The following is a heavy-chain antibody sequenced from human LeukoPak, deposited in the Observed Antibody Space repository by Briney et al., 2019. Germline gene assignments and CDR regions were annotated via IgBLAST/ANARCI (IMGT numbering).Heavy chain of an antibody. J-gene: IGHJ5*02. CDR1: GFTFSSYS. D-gene: IGHD6-13*01. Sequence: PGGSLRLSCAASGFTFSSYSMNWVRQAPGKGLEWVSSISGSSSYIYYADSVKGRFTISRDNAKNSLYLQMNSLRAEDTAVYYCARDSPVAAAGTWFDPWGQGTLVTVSS. CDR2: ISGSSSYI. CDR3: ARDSPVAAAGTWFDP. V-gene: IGHV3-21*01.